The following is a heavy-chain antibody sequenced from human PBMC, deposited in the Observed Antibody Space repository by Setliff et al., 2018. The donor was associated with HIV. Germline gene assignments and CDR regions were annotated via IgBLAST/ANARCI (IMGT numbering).Heavy chain of an antibody. D-gene: IGHD7-27*01. V-gene: IGHV3-15*01. CDR3: ILLGMHGAFDI. CDR1: GFTFSIYT. CDR2: IKSRVDGETT. J-gene: IGHJ3*02. Sequence: GGSLRLSCAASGFTFSIYTMNWVRQAPGKGLEWVGRIKSRVDGETTAYAAPLKGRSTISRDDSKNTFYLQMDSLKTEDTAVYYCILLGMHGAFDIWGQGTMVTVSS.